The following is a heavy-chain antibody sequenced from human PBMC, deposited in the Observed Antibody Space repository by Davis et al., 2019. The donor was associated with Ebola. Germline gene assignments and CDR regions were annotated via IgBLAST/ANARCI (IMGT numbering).Heavy chain of an antibody. V-gene: IGHV3-7*03. J-gene: IGHJ6*02. D-gene: IGHD3-16*01. CDR1: GFTFSDYW. Sequence: GESLKISCAASGFTFSDYWMSWVRQAPGKGLEWVANIKQDGSQKYYVDSVQGRFTISRDNAKNSLYLQMRSLRGEDTAIYYCAKERGGEWRAWGYQYYYCMDVWGQGTTVTVSS. CDR3: AKERGGEWRAWGYQYYYCMDV. CDR2: IKQDGSQK.